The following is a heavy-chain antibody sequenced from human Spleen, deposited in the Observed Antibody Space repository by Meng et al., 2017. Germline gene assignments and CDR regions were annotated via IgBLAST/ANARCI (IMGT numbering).Heavy chain of an antibody. CDR2: INYSGTT. D-gene: IGHD3-10*01. CDR3: ARRAVRGDIDY. Sequence: QLQLQESGPGLVKPSEILSLPCTVSGGSLSSRTYHWGWIRPPPGKGLEWMGSINYSGTTYYHSSLKSRVTISVDTSKMQFSLRLTSVTAADTAVYYCARRAVRGDIDYWGHGTLVTVSS. V-gene: IGHV4-39*01. CDR1: GGSLSSRTYH. J-gene: IGHJ4*01.